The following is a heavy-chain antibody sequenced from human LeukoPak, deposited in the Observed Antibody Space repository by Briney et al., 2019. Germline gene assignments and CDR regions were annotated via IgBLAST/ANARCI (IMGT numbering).Heavy chain of an antibody. CDR3: ARNYDSSGYGYNWFDP. D-gene: IGHD3-22*01. J-gene: IGHJ5*02. Sequence: GGSLRLSCAASGFTFSTYSMNWVRQAPGKGLEGVSSITGSSSFIYYADSVKGRFTISRDNAKNSLHLQMNSLRAEDTAVYYCARNYDSSGYGYNWFDPWGQGTLVTVSS. CDR2: ITGSSSFI. V-gene: IGHV3-21*01. CDR1: GFTFSTYS.